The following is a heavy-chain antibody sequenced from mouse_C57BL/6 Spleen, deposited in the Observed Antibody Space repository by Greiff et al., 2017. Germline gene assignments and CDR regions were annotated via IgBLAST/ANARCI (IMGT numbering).Heavy chain of an antibody. J-gene: IGHJ4*01. CDR2: IWRGGST. Sequence: QVQLQQSGPGLVQPSQSLSITCTVSGFSLTSYGVHWVRQSPGKGLEWLGVIWRGGSTDYNAAFMSRLSITKDNSKSQVFFKMNRLQADDTAINCCTKKERDKAMDYWGQGTSVTVSS. D-gene: IGHD3-2*01. CDR1: GFSLTSYG. CDR3: TKKERDKAMDY. V-gene: IGHV2-5*01.